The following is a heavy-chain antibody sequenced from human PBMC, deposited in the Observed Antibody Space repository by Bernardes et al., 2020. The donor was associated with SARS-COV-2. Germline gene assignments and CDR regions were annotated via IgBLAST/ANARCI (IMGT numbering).Heavy chain of an antibody. J-gene: IGHJ4*02. D-gene: IGHD4-17*01. CDR3: ARGGPDGDYQRRYYFDY. CDR1: GFTFSSYW. CDR2: INSDGSST. Sequence: GGSLRLSCAASGFTFSSYWMHWVRQAPGKGLVWVSRINSDGSSTSYADSVKGRFTISRDNAKNTLYLQMNSLRAEDTAVYYCARGGPDGDYQRRYYFDYWGQGTLVTVSS. V-gene: IGHV3-74*01.